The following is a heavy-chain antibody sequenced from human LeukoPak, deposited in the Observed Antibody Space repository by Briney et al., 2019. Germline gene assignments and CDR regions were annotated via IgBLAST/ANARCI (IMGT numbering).Heavy chain of an antibody. V-gene: IGHV3-33*01. CDR3: ASGGRSVGYDS. CDR1: GFTFSSYA. Sequence: GGSLRLSCAASGFTFSSYAMHWVRQAPGKGLEWVALIWFEGNNKYFADSVKGRFTISRDNSKNTMYLQMNSLRGEDTAVYYCASGGRSVGYDSWGQGTLVTVSS. J-gene: IGHJ4*02. D-gene: IGHD5/OR15-5a*01. CDR2: IWFEGNNK.